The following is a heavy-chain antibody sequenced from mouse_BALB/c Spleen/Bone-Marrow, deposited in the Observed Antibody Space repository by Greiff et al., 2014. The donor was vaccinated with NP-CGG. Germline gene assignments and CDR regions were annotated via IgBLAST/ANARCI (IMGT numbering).Heavy chain of an antibody. D-gene: IGHD1-1*01. J-gene: IGHJ1*01. Sequence: VQLQQSGAELVKPGASVKLSCKASGYTFTSYYMYWVKQRPGQGLEWIGEINPSNGGTNFNEKFKSKATLTVDKSSDTAYVQHSSLTSEDSAVYHCTRSNYGYWFFDVWGAGTTVTASS. CDR2: INPSNGGT. V-gene: IGHV1S81*02. CDR3: TRSNYGYWFFDV. CDR1: GYTFTSYY.